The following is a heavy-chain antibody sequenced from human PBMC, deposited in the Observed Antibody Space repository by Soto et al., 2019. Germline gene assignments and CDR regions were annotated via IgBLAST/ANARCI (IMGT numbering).Heavy chain of an antibody. D-gene: IGHD2-21*01. V-gene: IGHV3-64*01. Sequence: EVQLVESGGGLVQPGGSLRLSCAASGFTFSSYAMHWVRQAPGKGLEYVSGITSNGGNTDYASSVKGRFTISRDNSKNTLYLQMGRRRAEDMAVYYCARRIPFGYGRAVWGQGTTVTASS. CDR1: GFTFSSYA. J-gene: IGHJ6*02. CDR3: ARRIPFGYGRAV. CDR2: ITSNGGNT.